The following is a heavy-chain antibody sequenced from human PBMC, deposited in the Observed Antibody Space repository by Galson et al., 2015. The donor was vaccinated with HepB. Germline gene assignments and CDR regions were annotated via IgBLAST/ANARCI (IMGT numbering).Heavy chain of an antibody. CDR2: ISYDGSTK. CDR1: GFTFSSYA. Sequence: SLRLSCAASGFTFSSYAMHWVRQAPGKGLEWVGVISYDGSTKYYADSVKGRFTISRDNSKNTLYLQMNSLRTEDTAVYYCARVQGNWYNWNARHDYYYYGMDVWGQGTTVTVSS. V-gene: IGHV3-30-3*01. CDR3: ARVQGNWYNWNARHDYYYYGMDV. J-gene: IGHJ6*02. D-gene: IGHD1-20*01.